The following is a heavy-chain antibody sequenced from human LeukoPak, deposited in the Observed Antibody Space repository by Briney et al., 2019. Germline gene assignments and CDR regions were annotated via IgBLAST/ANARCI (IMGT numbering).Heavy chain of an antibody. CDR2: IGSSDDAM. CDR3: ARDPDGTPCYGMDV. CDR1: GFTSSSYT. Sequence: RSGGSLRLSCAATGFTSSSYTMNWVRQAPGKGLEWVSHIGSSDDAMYYADSVKGRFIISRDDAKNSVYLQMNSLRDEDTAVYYCARDPDGTPCYGMDVWGRGTTVTVSS. J-gene: IGHJ6*02. D-gene: IGHD2/OR15-2a*01. V-gene: IGHV3-48*02.